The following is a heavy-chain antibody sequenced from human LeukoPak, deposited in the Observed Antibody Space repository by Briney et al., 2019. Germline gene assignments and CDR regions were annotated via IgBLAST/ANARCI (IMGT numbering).Heavy chain of an antibody. CDR2: IVPIFGTA. CDR3: ARDQYYYDSSGYYTQYYFDY. J-gene: IGHJ4*02. Sequence: SVKVSCKASGGTFSSYAISWVRQAPGQGLEWMGGIVPIFGTANYAQNFQGRVTITADESTSTAYMELSSLRSENTAVYYCARDQYYYDSSGYYTQYYFDYWGQGTLVTVSA. CDR1: GGTFSSYA. D-gene: IGHD3-22*01. V-gene: IGHV1-69*13.